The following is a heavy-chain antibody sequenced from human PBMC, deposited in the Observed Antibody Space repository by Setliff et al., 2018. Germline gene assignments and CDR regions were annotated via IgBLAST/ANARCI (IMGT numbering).Heavy chain of an antibody. V-gene: IGHV1-2*06. CDR3: ARGLLWFGEPQLDY. Sequence: GPSVKVSCKASEYTFTGYYIHWVRQAPGQGLEWMGRINPNSGGTNYAQKFQGRVTMTRDTSISTAYMELSSLKSDDTAMYYCARGLLWFGEPQLDYWGQGTLVTVSS. D-gene: IGHD3-10*01. CDR1: EYTFTGYY. CDR2: INPNSGGT. J-gene: IGHJ4*02.